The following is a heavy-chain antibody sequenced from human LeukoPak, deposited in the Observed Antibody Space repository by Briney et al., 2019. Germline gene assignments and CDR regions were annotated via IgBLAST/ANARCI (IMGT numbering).Heavy chain of an antibody. D-gene: IGHD2-15*01. J-gene: IGHJ4*02. CDR1: GFTFSSYG. V-gene: IGHV3-30*18. CDR3: AKELSSCYDY. Sequence: GGSLRLSCATSGFTFSSYGMHWVRQAPGKGLEWVAVISYDGSNKYYADSVKGRFTISRDNSKNTLYPQMNSLRAEDTAVYYCAKELSSCYDYWGQGTLVTVSS. CDR2: ISYDGSNK.